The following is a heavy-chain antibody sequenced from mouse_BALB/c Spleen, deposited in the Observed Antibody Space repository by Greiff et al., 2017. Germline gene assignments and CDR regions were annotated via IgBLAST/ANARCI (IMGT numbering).Heavy chain of an antibody. Sequence: VQLQQSGAELVKPGASVKLSCTASGFNIKDTYMHWVKQRPEQGLEWIGWIDPENGDTEYAPKFQGKATMTADTSSNTAYLQLSSLTSEDTAVYYCNFGWFAYWGQGTLVTVSA. J-gene: IGHJ3*01. V-gene: IGHV14-4*02. CDR1: GFNIKDTY. CDR3: NFGWFAY. CDR2: IDPENGDT.